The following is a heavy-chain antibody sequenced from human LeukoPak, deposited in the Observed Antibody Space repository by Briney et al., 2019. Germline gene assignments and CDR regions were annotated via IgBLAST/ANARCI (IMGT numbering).Heavy chain of an antibody. CDR2: TYYSGST. Sequence: SETLSLTCTVSGGSISSSSYYWGWIRQPPGKGLEWIGSTYYSGSTYYNPSLKSRVTISVDTSKNQFSLKLSSVTAADTAVYYCARLSLGYGDYVVTDAFDIWGQGKMVTVFS. V-gene: IGHV4-39*01. CDR3: ARLSLGYGDYVVTDAFDI. D-gene: IGHD4-17*01. CDR1: GGSISSSSYY. J-gene: IGHJ3*02.